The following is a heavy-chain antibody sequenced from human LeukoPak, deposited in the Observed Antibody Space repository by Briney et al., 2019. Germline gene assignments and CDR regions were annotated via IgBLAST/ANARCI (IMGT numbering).Heavy chain of an antibody. CDR2: VNPNGGDT. J-gene: IGHJ4*02. V-gene: IGHV1-2*02. Sequence: ASVKVSCKSSGYSFAGYHMHWVRQAPGQGLEWMGWVNPNGGDTNYAQKFQGRVTITADKSTSTAYMDLSSLRSEDTAVYYCARDLPPYYFDYWGQGTLVTVSS. CDR1: GYSFAGYH. CDR3: ARDLPPYYFDY.